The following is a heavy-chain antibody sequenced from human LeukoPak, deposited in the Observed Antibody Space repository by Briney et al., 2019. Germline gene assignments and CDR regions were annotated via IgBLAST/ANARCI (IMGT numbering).Heavy chain of an antibody. J-gene: IGHJ4*02. CDR3: ARGHTSTSADY. V-gene: IGHV3-74*01. CDR1: GFTFSNYW. Sequence: GGSLRLSCAASGFTFSNYWMHWVRQAPGKELVWVSRISTGGSSTSHADSVKGRFVTSRDNAKNALYLEMNSLRAEDTAVYYCARGHTSTSADYWGQGTPVTVSS. CDR2: ISTGGSST.